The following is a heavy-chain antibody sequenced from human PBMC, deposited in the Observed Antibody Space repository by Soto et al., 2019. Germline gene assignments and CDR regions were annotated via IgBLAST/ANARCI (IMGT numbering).Heavy chain of an antibody. CDR1: GYTFTSYG. CDR3: ARDHIVLVPAATGPPFDY. CDR2: ISAYNGNT. D-gene: IGHD2-2*01. Sequence: ASVKVSCKASGYTFTSYGISWVRQAPGQGLEWVGWISAYNGNTNYAQKLQGRVTMTTDTSTSTAYMELRSLRSDDTAVYYCARDHIVLVPAATGPPFDYWGQGTVVTVSS. V-gene: IGHV1-18*01. J-gene: IGHJ4*02.